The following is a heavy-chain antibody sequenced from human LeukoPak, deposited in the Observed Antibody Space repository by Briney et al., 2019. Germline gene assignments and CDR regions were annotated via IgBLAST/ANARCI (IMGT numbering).Heavy chain of an antibody. J-gene: IGHJ4*02. CDR1: GGSISLYY. V-gene: IGHV4-59*01. Sequence: TSETLSLTCSVSGGSISLYYWTWIRQAPGKGLEWIGYIYYSGNTFYNPSLKSRVTMSIDTSKNQFSLKLTSVTAADSAVYYCAGDIYGFDYWGQGTLVTVSS. D-gene: IGHD2/OR15-2a*01. CDR2: IYYSGNT. CDR3: AGDIYGFDY.